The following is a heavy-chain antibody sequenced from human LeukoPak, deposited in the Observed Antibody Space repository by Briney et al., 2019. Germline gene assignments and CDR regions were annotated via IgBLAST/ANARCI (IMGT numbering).Heavy chain of an antibody. CDR3: ARGLVLATDDAFDI. Sequence: SETLSLTCSVSGASIRSYFWSWIRQSPGKGLEWIGYVYDNDISNFNPSLESRVTILVDRSKSQCSLKLRSVTAADTAVYYCARGLVLATDDAFDIWGPGTMVTVSS. D-gene: IGHD5-12*01. J-gene: IGHJ3*02. CDR2: VYDNDIS. V-gene: IGHV4-59*01. CDR1: GASIRSYF.